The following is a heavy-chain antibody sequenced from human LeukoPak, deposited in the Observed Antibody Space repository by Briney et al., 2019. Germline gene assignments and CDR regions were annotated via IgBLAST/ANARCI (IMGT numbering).Heavy chain of an antibody. CDR3: ARHAADYGDYPDY. D-gene: IGHD4-17*01. CDR1: GYSFTSYW. Sequence: GESLKISCKGSGYSFTSYWISWVRQMPGEGLEWMGRIDPSDSYTNYSPSFQGHVTISADKSISTAYLQWTGLKASDTAMYYCARHAADYGDYPDYWGQGTLVTVSS. J-gene: IGHJ4*02. V-gene: IGHV5-10-1*01. CDR2: IDPSDSYT.